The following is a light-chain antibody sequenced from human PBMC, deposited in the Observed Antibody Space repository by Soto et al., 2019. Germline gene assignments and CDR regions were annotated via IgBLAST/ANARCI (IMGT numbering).Light chain of an antibody. CDR3: AAWDYSLSGYNYV. CDR1: SSNIGSNY. J-gene: IGLJ1*01. V-gene: IGLV1-47*01. Sequence: QSVLTQPPSASGTPGQRVTISCSGSSSNIGSNYVYWYQQLPGTAPKLLIYRNNQRPSGVPDRFSGSKSGTSASLAISGLRSEDEADYYCAAWDYSLSGYNYVFGTGTKVTVL. CDR2: RNN.